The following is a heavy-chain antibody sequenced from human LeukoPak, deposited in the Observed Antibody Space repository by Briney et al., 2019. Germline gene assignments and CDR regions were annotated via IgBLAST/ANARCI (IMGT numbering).Heavy chain of an antibody. J-gene: IGHJ4*02. Sequence: SETLSLTCIVSGYSISSGYYWGWIRQSPGKGLEWIGSIYHSGRTYYNPSLKSRVTISVDTSKNQFSLKLSSVTAADTAVYYCTGKYYYDTSGYYHADYWGQGTLVTVSS. CDR1: GYSISSGYY. D-gene: IGHD3-22*01. CDR3: TGKYYYDTSGYYHADY. CDR2: IYHSGRT. V-gene: IGHV4-38-2*02.